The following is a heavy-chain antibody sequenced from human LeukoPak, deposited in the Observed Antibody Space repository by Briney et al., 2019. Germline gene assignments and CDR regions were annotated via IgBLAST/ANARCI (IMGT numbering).Heavy chain of an antibody. CDR2: INPNSGDT. CDR1: GYTFTGYY. J-gene: IGHJ4*02. Sequence: ASVKVSCKTSGYTFTGYYVHWVRQAPGQGLEWMGRINPNSGDTNYAQKFQGRVTMARDTSISTAYMELSRLRSDDTAVYYCARDYCGGDCFPDYWGQGTLVTVSS. V-gene: IGHV1-2*06. CDR3: ARDYCGGDCFPDY. D-gene: IGHD2-21*02.